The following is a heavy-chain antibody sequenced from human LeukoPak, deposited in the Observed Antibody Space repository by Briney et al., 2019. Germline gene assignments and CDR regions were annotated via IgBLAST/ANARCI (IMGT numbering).Heavy chain of an antibody. CDR3: ASYGGTYGNRLWFDP. Sequence: SVKVSCKASGGTFSSYAISWVRQAPGQGLEWMGGIIPIFGTANYAQKFQGRVTITTDESTSTAYMELSSLRSEDTAVYYCASYGGTYGNRLWFDPWGQGTLVTVSS. D-gene: IGHD2/OR15-2a*01. CDR1: GGTFSSYA. V-gene: IGHV1-69*05. J-gene: IGHJ5*02. CDR2: IIPIFGTA.